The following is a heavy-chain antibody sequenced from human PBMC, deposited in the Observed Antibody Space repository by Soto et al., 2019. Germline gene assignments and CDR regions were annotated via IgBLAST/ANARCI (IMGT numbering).Heavy chain of an antibody. V-gene: IGHV3-30*18. J-gene: IGHJ6*02. D-gene: IGHD3-10*01. Sequence: GGSLRLSCADSGFTFSSYGMHWVRQAPGKGLEWVAVISYDGSNKYYADSVKGRFTISRDNSKNTLYLQMNSLRAEDTAVYYCANDRGSINYYYCYGMDVWGQGTTVTVSS. CDR1: GFTFSSYG. CDR2: ISYDGSNK. CDR3: ANDRGSINYYYCYGMDV.